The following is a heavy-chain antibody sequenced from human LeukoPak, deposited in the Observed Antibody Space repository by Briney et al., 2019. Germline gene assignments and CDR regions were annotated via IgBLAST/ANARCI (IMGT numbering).Heavy chain of an antibody. D-gene: IGHD6-19*01. J-gene: IGHJ4*02. CDR3: ASPQRSSGWYYFDY. V-gene: IGHV5-51*01. Sequence: GESLKISCKGSGYSFTSYWIGWVRQMPGKGLEWMGIINPGDSDTRYSPSFQGQVTISADKSISTAYLQWSSLKASDTAIYYCASPQRSSGWYYFDYWGQGTLVTVSS. CDR2: INPGDSDT. CDR1: GYSFTSYW.